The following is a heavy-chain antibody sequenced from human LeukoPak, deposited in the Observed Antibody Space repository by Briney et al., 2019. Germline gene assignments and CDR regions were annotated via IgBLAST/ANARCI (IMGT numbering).Heavy chain of an antibody. J-gene: IGHJ4*02. CDR3: ARDPAYYDFWSGYSPEYYFDY. D-gene: IGHD3-3*01. V-gene: IGHV3-33*01. Sequence: GGSLRLSCAASGFTFSSYGMHWVRQAPGKGLEWVAVIWYDGSNKYYADSVKGRFTISRDNSKNTLYLQMNSLRAEDTAVNYCARDPAYYDFWSGYSPEYYFDYWGQGTLVTVSS. CDR2: IWYDGSNK. CDR1: GFTFSSYG.